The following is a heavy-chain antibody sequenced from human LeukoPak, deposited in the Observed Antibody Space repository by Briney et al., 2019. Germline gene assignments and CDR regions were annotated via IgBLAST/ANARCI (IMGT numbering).Heavy chain of an antibody. CDR3: ARGSVMGAPDDAFDI. J-gene: IGHJ3*02. V-gene: IGHV1-69*05. D-gene: IGHD1-26*01. CDR2: IIPIFGTA. Sequence: GASVKVSCKASGGTFSSYAISWVRQAPGQGLEWMGGIIPIFGTANYAQKFQGRVTITTDESTSTAYMELSSLRSEDTAVYYCARGSVMGAPDDAFDIWGQGTVVTVSS. CDR1: GGTFSSYA.